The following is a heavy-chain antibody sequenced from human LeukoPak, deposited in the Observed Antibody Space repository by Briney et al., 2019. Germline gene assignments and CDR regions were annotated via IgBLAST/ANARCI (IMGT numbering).Heavy chain of an antibody. CDR3: VRLRRNSDTSGFYYYYDF. V-gene: IGHV3-21*01. D-gene: IGHD3-22*01. Sequence: GGSLRLSCLASGYTFSSYSINWVRQAPGKGLEWVSSISARSNYIYYADSVRGRFRISRDDARDSLFLEMNSLRAEDTAVYYCVRLRRNSDTSGFYYYYDFWGQRTLVTVSS. CDR2: ISARSNYI. CDR1: GYTFSSYS. J-gene: IGHJ4*02.